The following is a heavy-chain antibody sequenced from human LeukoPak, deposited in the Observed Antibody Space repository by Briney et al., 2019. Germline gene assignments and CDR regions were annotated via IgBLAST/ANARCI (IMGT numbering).Heavy chain of an antibody. CDR2: IIPIFGTA. CDR3: ARGGSYLSAFDI. J-gene: IGHJ3*02. D-gene: IGHD1-26*01. CDR1: GYTFTSYD. V-gene: IGHV1-69*06. Sequence: ASVKVSCKASGYTFTSYDINWVRQAPGQGLEWMGGIIPIFGTANYAQKFQGRVTITADKSTSTAHMELSSLRSEDTAVYYCARGGSYLSAFDIWGQGTMVTVSS.